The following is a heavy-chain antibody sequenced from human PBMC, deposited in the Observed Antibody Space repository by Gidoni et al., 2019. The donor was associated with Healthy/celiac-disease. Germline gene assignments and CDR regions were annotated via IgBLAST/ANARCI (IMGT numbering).Heavy chain of an antibody. CDR2: IYSGGST. D-gene: IGHD6-19*01. CDR1: GFTVSSNY. V-gene: IGHV3-53*01. Sequence: EVQLVESGGGLIQPGGSLRLSCAASGFTVSSNYMSWVRQAPGKGLEWVSVIYSGGSTYYADSVKGRFTISRDNSKNTLYLQMNSLRAEDTAVYYCAREDLADDYYYGMDVWGQGTTVTVSS. J-gene: IGHJ6*02. CDR3: AREDLADDYYYGMDV.